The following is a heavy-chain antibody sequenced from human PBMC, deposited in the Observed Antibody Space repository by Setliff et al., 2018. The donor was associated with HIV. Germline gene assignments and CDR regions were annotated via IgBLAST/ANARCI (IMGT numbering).Heavy chain of an antibody. D-gene: IGHD6-19*01. J-gene: IGHJ6*02. CDR1: GGTFSSYA. V-gene: IGHV1-69*13. Sequence: ASVKVSCKASGGTFSSYAISWVRQAPGQGLEWMGVIIPIFGTTNYAQKFQGRVTITADEWTSTAYMELSSLRSEDTAVYYCARDPSIAVAGAAVWGQGTTVTVSS. CDR2: IIPIFGTT. CDR3: ARDPSIAVAGAAV.